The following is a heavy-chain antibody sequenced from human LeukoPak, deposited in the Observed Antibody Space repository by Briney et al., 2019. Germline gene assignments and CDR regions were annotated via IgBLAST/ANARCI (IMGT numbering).Heavy chain of an antibody. CDR1: GFTLRSYD. D-gene: IGHD5-12*01. J-gene: IGHJ4*02. Sequence: QTGGSLRLSCAASGFTLRSYDMSWVRQAPRKGLEWVAATSGSGGNTYYADSVKGRFTISRDNSKNTLYLQMNSLRAEDTAVYYCAKEYSGYDFDYWGQGTLVTVSS. CDR3: AKEYSGYDFDY. V-gene: IGHV3-23*01. CDR2: TSGSGGNT.